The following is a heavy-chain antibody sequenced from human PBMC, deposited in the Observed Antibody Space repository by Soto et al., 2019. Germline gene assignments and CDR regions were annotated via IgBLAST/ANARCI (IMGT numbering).Heavy chain of an antibody. Sequence: SLTLSCASSXFTFSSYGMHRVRQAPGNGLEGVAFMSHNGSNKDDADYMKGRNSMSRDNSKSTVYMQMSSLRAEDTAVYYVTKWGNVLPFLEWSAGIEVWGQGTTVTVS. D-gene: IGHD3-3*01. CDR2: MSHNGSNK. CDR1: XFTFSSYG. V-gene: IGHV3-30*18. J-gene: IGHJ6*02. CDR3: TKWGNVLPFLEWSAGIEV.